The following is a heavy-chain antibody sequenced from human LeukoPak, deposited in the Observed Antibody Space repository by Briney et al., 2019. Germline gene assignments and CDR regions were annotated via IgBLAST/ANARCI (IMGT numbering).Heavy chain of an antibody. D-gene: IGHD3-9*01. Sequence: GGSLRLSCAASGFTFSSYGMHWVRQAPGKGLEGGAVICYDGSNKYYADSVKGRFTISRDNSKNTLYLQMNSLRAEDTAVYYCARGGWLLSHLSSYYFDYWGQGTLVTVSS. J-gene: IGHJ4*02. CDR3: ARGGWLLSHLSSYYFDY. CDR1: GFTFSSYG. CDR2: ICYDGSNK. V-gene: IGHV3-33*01.